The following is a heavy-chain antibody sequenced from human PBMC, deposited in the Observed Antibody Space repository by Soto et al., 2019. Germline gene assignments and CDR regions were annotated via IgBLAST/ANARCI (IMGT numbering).Heavy chain of an antibody. D-gene: IGHD2-8*02. CDR2: IYNSVTT. V-gene: IGHV4-39*01. CDR1: GGSLSSNTYF. J-gene: IGHJ4*02. Sequence: QLQLQESGPGLVKPSETLSLTCSVSGGSLSSNTYFWGWIRQPPGKGLEWIGTIYNSVTTYYNPSLKRRVTISVDTTKNQFSLKLTSVTAADTAVYYCARRYSTGGYFDYWGQGTLVTVSS. CDR3: ARRYSTGGYFDY.